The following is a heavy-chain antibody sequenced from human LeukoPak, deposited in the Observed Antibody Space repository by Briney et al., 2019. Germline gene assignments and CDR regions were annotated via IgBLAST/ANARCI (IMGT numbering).Heavy chain of an antibody. J-gene: IGHJ6*02. CDR2: INHSGST. V-gene: IGHV4-34*01. Sequence: SETLSLTCAVYGGSFSGYYWSWLRQPPGKGLEWIGEINHSGSTNYNPSLKSRVTISVDTSKNQFSLKLSSVTAADTAVYYCARDRDIVVVPTAWGDYYGMDVWGQGTTVTVSS. CDR1: GGSFSGYY. CDR3: ARDRDIVVVPTAWGDYYGMDV. D-gene: IGHD2-2*01.